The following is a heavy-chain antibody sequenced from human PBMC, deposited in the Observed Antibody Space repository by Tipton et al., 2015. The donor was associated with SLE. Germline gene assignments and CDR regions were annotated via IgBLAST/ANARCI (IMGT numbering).Heavy chain of an antibody. CDR3: AGGIAAAGTRWYFDL. D-gene: IGHD6-13*01. CDR1: GGPISGYY. V-gene: IGHV4-34*01. Sequence: TLSLTCAVYGGPISGYYWSWIRQPPGKGLEWIGEINHSGSTNYNPSLKSRVTISVDTSKNQFSLKLSSVTAADTAVYYRAGGIAAAGTRWYFDLWGRGTLVTVSS. CDR2: INHSGST. J-gene: IGHJ2*01.